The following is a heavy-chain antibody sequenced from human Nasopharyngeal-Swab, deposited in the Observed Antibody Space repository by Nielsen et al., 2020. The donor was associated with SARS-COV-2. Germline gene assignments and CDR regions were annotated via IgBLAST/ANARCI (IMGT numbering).Heavy chain of an antibody. CDR2: IKQDGSEK. J-gene: IGHJ6*03. CDR1: GFTFSSYW. Sequence: GESLQISCAASGFTFSSYWMSWARQAPGKGLEWVANIKQDGSEKYYVDSVKGRFTISRDNAKNSLYLQMNSLRAEDTAVYYCARDVRIFGVVIITYYYYYYMDVWGKGTTVTVSS. CDR3: ARDVRIFGVVIITYYYYYYMDV. D-gene: IGHD3-3*01. V-gene: IGHV3-7*01.